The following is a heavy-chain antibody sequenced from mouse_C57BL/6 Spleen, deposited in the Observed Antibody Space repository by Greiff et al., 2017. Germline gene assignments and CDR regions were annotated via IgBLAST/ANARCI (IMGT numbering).Heavy chain of an antibody. J-gene: IGHJ3*01. D-gene: IGHD2-12*01. CDR3: VRSVTTSSFAY. Sequence: EVQLVESGGGLVQPKGSLKLSCAASGFSFNTYAMNWVRQAPGKGLEWVARIRSKSNNYATYYADSVKDRFTISRDDSESMLYLQMNNLKTEDTAMYYCVRSVTTSSFAYWGQGTLVTVSA. CDR2: IRSKSNNYAT. CDR1: GFSFNTYA. V-gene: IGHV10-1*01.